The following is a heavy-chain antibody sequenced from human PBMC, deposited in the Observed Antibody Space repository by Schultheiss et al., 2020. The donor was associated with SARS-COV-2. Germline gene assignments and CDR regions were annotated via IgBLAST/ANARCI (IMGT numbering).Heavy chain of an antibody. Sequence: GGSLRLSCAASGFTFSSYAMHWVRQAPGKGLEWVAVISYDGSNKYYAGSVKGRFTISRDNSKNSLSLQMNRLRVEDTAIYYCARDLRGPRRRLTQAFDFWGQGALVTVSS. J-gene: IGHJ4*02. CDR1: GFTFSSYA. CDR3: ARDLRGPRRRLTQAFDF. V-gene: IGHV3-30*04. D-gene: IGHD1-1*01. CDR2: ISYDGSNK.